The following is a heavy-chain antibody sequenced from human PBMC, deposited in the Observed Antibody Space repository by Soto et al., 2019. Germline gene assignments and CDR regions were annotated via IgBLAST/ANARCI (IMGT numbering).Heavy chain of an antibody. CDR2: IIPIFGTA. CDR3: ATPPEGGTAYYSCGMDV. V-gene: IGHV1-69*12. CDR1: GGTFSSYA. Sequence: QVQLVQSGAEVKKPGSSVKVSCKASGGTFSSYAISWVRQAPGQGLEWMGGIIPIFGTANYAQKFQGRVTITADESTSTAYMELSSLRSEDTAVYYCATPPEGGTAYYSCGMDVWGQGTTVTVSS. D-gene: IGHD3-16*01. J-gene: IGHJ6*02.